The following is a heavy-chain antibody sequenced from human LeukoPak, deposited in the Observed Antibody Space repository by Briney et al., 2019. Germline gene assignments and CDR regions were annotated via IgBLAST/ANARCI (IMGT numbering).Heavy chain of an antibody. J-gene: IGHJ3*02. CDR3: ARDWVCSSISCYNAFDI. V-gene: IGHV3-21*06. Sequence: GGSLRLSCAASGFTFSSYSMNWVRQAPGKGLEWVSSISSSSTYVYYADSVKGRFTISRDNAKTSLYLQMNSLRAEDTAVYYCARDWVCSSISCYNAFDIWGQGTMVTVSS. CDR2: ISSSSTYV. CDR1: GFTFSSYS. D-gene: IGHD2-2*02.